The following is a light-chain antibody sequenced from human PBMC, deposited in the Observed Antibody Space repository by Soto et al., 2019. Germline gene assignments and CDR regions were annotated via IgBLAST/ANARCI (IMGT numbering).Light chain of an antibody. CDR1: QSVSSY. CDR2: DAS. V-gene: IGKV3-11*01. Sequence: EIVLTQSPATLSLSPGERATLSCRASQSVSSYLAWYQQKPGQAPRLLIYDASNRATGIPARFSGSGSGTDFTLTISSLEPEDFAVYYCQHRTFGQGTNVEIK. CDR3: QHRT. J-gene: IGKJ1*01.